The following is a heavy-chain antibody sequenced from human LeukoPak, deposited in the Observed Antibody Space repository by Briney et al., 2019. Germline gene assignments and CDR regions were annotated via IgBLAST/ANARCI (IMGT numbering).Heavy chain of an antibody. CDR2: INHSGGS. CDR1: GGSFSGYY. CDR3: ARVQAEVGPGH. Sequence: SETLSLTCAVYGGSFSGYYWSWIRQPPGKGLEWIGEINHSGGSNYNPSLKSRVSISLDTSKNQFSLKLTSVTAADTAVYYCARVQAEVGPGHWGQGTLVTVSS. D-gene: IGHD1-26*01. J-gene: IGHJ4*02. V-gene: IGHV4-34*01.